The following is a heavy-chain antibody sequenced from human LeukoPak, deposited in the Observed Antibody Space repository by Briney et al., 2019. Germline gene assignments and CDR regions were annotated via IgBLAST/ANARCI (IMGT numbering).Heavy chain of an antibody. D-gene: IGHD5-12*01. V-gene: IGHV3-30-3*01. CDR2: ISYDGSNK. J-gene: IGHJ4*02. CDR1: GFTFSSYA. CDR3: ARPADVDIVATINYYFDS. Sequence: PGGSLRLSCAASGFTFSSYAMHWVRQAPGKGLEWVAVISYDGSNKYYADSVKGRFTISRDNSKNTLYLQMNSLRAEDTAVYYCARPADVDIVATINYYFDSWGQGTLVTVSS.